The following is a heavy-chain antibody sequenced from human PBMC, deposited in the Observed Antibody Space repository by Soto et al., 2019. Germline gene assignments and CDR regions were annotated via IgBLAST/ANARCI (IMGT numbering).Heavy chain of an antibody. D-gene: IGHD3-16*01. CDR3: AHITTYYQYDWFDP. J-gene: IGHJ5*02. Sequence: QITLKESGPTLVKPTQTLTLTCTFSGFSLTTRGVGVGWIRQPPGKALECLALIYWDDDKRYSPSLQSRLSTXKXTXXNQVVLTMTNVDPVDTATYYCAHITTYYQYDWFDPWGQGTLVSVSS. V-gene: IGHV2-5*02. CDR1: GFSLTTRGVG. CDR2: IYWDDDK.